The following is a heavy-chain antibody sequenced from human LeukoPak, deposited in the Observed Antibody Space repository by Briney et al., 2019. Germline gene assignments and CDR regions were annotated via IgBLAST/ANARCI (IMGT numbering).Heavy chain of an antibody. V-gene: IGHV4-4*02. CDR2: IYHGGST. CDR3: ARRVGYCNSNGCPPFDY. Sequence: SETLSLTCAVSGDSISSSNWWSWVRQPPGKGLEWIGEIYHGGSTNYNPSLKSRVTISVDKSKNQFSLKLTSVTAADTAVYYCARRVGYCNSNGCPPFDYWGQGTLVTVSS. D-gene: IGHD2/OR15-2a*01. CDR1: GDSISSSNW. J-gene: IGHJ4*02.